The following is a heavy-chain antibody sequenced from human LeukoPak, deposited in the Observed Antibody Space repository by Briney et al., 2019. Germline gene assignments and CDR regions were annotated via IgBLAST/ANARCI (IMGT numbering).Heavy chain of an antibody. CDR1: GSSISSSNW. CDR3: ARDAAHVDTAMVKGGNWFDP. D-gene: IGHD5-18*01. J-gene: IGHJ5*02. CDR2: IYHSGST. Sequence: PSETLSLTCAVSGSSISSSNWWSWVRQPPGKGLEWIGEIYHSGSTNYNPSLKSRVTISVDKSKNQFSLKLSSVTAADTAVYYCARDAAHVDTAMVKGGNWFDPWGQGTLVTVSS. V-gene: IGHV4-4*02.